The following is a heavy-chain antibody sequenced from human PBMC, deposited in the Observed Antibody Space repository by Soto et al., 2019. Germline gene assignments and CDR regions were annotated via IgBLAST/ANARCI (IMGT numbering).Heavy chain of an antibody. CDR1: GGSISSYY. CDR2: IYYSGST. D-gene: IGHD1-26*01. V-gene: IGHV4-59*01. Sequence: SETLSLTCTVSGGSISSYYWSWIRQPPGKGLEWIGYIYYSGSTNYNPSLKSRVTIPVDTSKNQFSLKLSSVTAADTAVYYCASTGEAFFGGSYGNDAFDIWGQGTMVTVSS. CDR3: ASTGEAFFGGSYGNDAFDI. J-gene: IGHJ3*02.